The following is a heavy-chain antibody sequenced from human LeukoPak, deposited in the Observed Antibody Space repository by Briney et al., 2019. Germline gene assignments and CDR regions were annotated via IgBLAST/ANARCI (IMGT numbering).Heavy chain of an antibody. Sequence: ASVKVSCKASGYTFTGYYMHWVRQAPGQGLEWMGWINPNSGGTNYAQKFQGRVTMTRDTSISTAYMELSRLRSDDTAVYYCARVKPFTDYYDSSGYYSLWGQGTLVTVSS. CDR1: GYTFTGYY. CDR2: INPNSGGT. D-gene: IGHD3-22*01. CDR3: ARVKPFTDYYDSSGYYSL. J-gene: IGHJ4*02. V-gene: IGHV1-2*02.